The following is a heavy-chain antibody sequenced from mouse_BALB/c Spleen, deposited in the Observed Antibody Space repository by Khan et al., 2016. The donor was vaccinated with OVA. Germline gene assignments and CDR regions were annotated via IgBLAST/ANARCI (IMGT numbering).Heavy chain of an antibody. CDR2: ISSGGSYT. Sequence: EVELVESGGDLVKPGGSLKLSCAASGFTFSTYGMSWVRQTLDKRLEWVATISSGGSYTYYPDSVKGRFTISRDNAKNTLNLQMRSLKSADTAMYYCTRLAYYYNSEGFAYWGQGTLVTVSA. J-gene: IGHJ3*01. CDR1: GFTFSTYG. V-gene: IGHV5-6*01. CDR3: TRLAYYYNSEGFAY. D-gene: IGHD1-1*01.